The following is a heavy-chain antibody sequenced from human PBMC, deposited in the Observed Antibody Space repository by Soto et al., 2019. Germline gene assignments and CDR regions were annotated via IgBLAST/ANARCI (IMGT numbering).Heavy chain of an antibody. V-gene: IGHV3-23*01. CDR3: AKSHDRNDGVVPDDAFDI. CDR2: ISGSGGST. CDR1: GFTFSSYA. D-gene: IGHD1-1*01. J-gene: IGHJ3*02. Sequence: GGSLRLSCAASGFTFSSYAMSWVRQAPGKGLEWVSAISGSGGSTYYADSVKGRFTTSRDNSKNTLYLQMNSPRAEDTAVYYCAKSHDRNDGVVPDDAFDIWGQGTMVTVSS.